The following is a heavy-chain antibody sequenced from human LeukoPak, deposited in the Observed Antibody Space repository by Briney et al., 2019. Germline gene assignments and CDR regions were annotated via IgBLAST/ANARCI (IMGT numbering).Heavy chain of an antibody. V-gene: IGHV3-21*01. J-gene: IGHJ4*02. CDR3: AGSPRSGWYWFDY. CDR1: GFTFSSYS. Sequence: GGSLRLSCAASGFTFSSYSMNWVRQAPGKGLEWVSSISSSSSYIYYADSVKGRFTISRDNSKNTLYLQMNSLRPQDTAVYYCAGSPRSGWYWFDYWGQGTLVTVSS. D-gene: IGHD6-19*01. CDR2: ISSSSSYI.